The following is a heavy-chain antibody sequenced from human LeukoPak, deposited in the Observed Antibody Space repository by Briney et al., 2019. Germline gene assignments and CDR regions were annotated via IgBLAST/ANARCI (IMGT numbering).Heavy chain of an antibody. J-gene: IGHJ3*02. CDR3: AGTVVGTTWRAFDI. CDR2: IYYSGST. V-gene: IGHV4-59*01. Sequence: SETLSPTCTVSGGSISSCYWSWIRQPPGKGLEWIGYIYYSGSTNYNPSLKSRVTISVDTSKNQFSLKLSSVTAADTAVYYCAGTVVGTTWRAFDIWGQGTMVTVSS. D-gene: IGHD1-26*01. CDR1: GGSISSCY.